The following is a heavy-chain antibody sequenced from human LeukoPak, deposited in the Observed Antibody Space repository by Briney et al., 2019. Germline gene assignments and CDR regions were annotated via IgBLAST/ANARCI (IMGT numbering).Heavy chain of an antibody. CDR1: GYTLITYY. V-gene: IGHV1-46*01. Sequence: ASVTVSFKASGYTLITYYIHWVRQAPGQGLEWMGIINPSGGSTNYAQKFQGRVTMTRDTSTSTVYMELNSLRSEDTAVYYCARLHDTTGYSYFDYWGQGTLVTVSS. CDR3: ARLHDTTGYSYFDY. J-gene: IGHJ4*02. CDR2: INPSGGST. D-gene: IGHD3-22*01.